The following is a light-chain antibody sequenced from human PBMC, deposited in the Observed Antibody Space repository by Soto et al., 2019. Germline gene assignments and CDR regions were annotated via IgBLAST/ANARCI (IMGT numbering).Light chain of an antibody. Sequence: QSVLTQSPSASGTPGQRFVISCSGSSSNIGRNMVNWYQQLPGTAPKLLMYYDNQRPSGVPDRFSGSRSGTSASLAISGLQSEDEADYYCAAWHDSRNGEIFGTGTRSPS. CDR1: SSNIGRNM. J-gene: IGLJ1*01. V-gene: IGLV1-44*01. CDR2: YDN. CDR3: AAWHDSRNGEI.